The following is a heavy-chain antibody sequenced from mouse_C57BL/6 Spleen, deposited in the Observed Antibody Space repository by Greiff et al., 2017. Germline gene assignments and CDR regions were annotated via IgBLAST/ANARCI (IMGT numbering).Heavy chain of an antibody. CDR2: IDPSDSYT. CDR1: GYTFTSYW. J-gene: IGHJ3*01. D-gene: IGHD1-1*01. Sequence: QVQLQQSGAELVKPGASVKLSCKASGYTFTSYWMQWVKQRPGQGLEWIGEIDPSDSYTNYNQKFKGEATLTVDTSSSTAFMQLSSLTSEDAAVYYCARRGSREAWFAYWGQGTLVTVSA. V-gene: IGHV1-50*01. CDR3: ARRGSREAWFAY.